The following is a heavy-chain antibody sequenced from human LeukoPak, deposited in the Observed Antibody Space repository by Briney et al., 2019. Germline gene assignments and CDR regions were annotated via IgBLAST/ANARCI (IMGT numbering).Heavy chain of an antibody. J-gene: IGHJ4*02. D-gene: IGHD6-13*01. CDR3: ARGIYSSSGIDY. V-gene: IGHV3-64*01. CDR1: GFTFSRFP. CDR2: ISDSGDDT. Sequence: GGSLRLSCAASGFTFSRFPMHWVRQAPGKGLEYVSAISDSGDDTHYSNSVKGRFIISRDNSKNTLYLQMGSLRAEDMAVYYCARGIYSSSGIDYWGQGTLVTVSS.